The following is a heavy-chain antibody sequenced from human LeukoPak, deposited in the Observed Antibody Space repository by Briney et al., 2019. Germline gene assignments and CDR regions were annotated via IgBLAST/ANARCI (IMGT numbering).Heavy chain of an antibody. Sequence: PGGSLRLSCAASGFTFSRYSMNWVRQAPGKGLEWVSSISSSSSYIYYADSVKGRFTISRDNAKNSLYLQMNSLRAEDTAVYYCARNYDYGDYFWFDPWGQGTLVTVSS. V-gene: IGHV3-21*01. CDR1: GFTFSRYS. J-gene: IGHJ5*02. D-gene: IGHD4-17*01. CDR3: ARNYDYGDYFWFDP. CDR2: ISSSSSYI.